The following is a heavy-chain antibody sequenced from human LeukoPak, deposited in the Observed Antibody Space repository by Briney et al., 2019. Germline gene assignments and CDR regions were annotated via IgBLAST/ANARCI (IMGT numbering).Heavy chain of an antibody. V-gene: IGHV3-66*02. CDR3: ARVDTGRGGGWVPFDY. CDR1: GLAVSSNY. J-gene: IGHJ4*02. CDR2: IYTDGSR. D-gene: IGHD3-10*01. Sequence: PGGSLRLSCAASGLAVSSNYMTWVRQDPGKGLQWVSVIYTDGSRYYADSVKGRFTISRDNSKNTVYLQMNSLRSEDTAVYYCARVDTGRGGGWVPFDYWGQGTLVTVS.